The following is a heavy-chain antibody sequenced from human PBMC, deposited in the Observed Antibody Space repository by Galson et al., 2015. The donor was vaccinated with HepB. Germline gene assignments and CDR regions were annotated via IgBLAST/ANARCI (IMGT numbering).Heavy chain of an antibody. Sequence: SLRLSCAASGFTVSGYAMTWVRQAPGKGLEWVSSITRTSNSINYADSVKGRFTVSRDNSKNFLYLQMSSLRVEDTAVYYCVREGGYDYFWGTYSGAYFESWGQGARVTVS. CDR2: ITRTSNSI. CDR1: GFTVSGYA. J-gene: IGHJ4*02. V-gene: IGHV3-21*06. D-gene: IGHD3-16*01. CDR3: VREGGYDYFWGTYSGAYFES.